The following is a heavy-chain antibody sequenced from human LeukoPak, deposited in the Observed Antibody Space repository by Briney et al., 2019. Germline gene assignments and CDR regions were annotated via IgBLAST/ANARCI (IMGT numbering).Heavy chain of an antibody. Sequence: GGSLRLSCAASGFTFDDYAMHWVRQAPGKGLEWVSLISGDGGSTYYADSVKGRFTISRDNSKNTLYLQMNSLRAEDTAVYYCAKEYYGSGTKSFDYWGQGTLVTVSS. CDR2: ISGDGGST. D-gene: IGHD3-10*01. V-gene: IGHV3-43*02. J-gene: IGHJ4*02. CDR3: AKEYYGSGTKSFDY. CDR1: GFTFDDYA.